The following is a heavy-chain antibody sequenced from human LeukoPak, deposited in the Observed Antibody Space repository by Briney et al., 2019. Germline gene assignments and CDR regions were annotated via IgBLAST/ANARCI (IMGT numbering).Heavy chain of an antibody. J-gene: IGHJ6*02. V-gene: IGHV4-4*07. CDR3: ARAPSYNSARLDV. CDR2: IYTSGGT. Sequence: PSETQSLTCTVSGGSISSYYWTWVRQPAGKGLEWIGRIYTSGGTNYNPSLKSRITMSVDTSENRFSLKPTSVTAADTAVYYCARAPSYNSARLDVWGQGTTVTVSS. CDR1: GGSISSYY. D-gene: IGHD1-1*01.